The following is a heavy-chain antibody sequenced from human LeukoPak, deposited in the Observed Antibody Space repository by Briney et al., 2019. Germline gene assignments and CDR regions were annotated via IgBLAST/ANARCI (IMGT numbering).Heavy chain of an antibody. CDR1: GFTFSSYG. CDR3: AKTDRMYYFDY. V-gene: IGHV3-30*18. CDR2: ISYDGSNK. J-gene: IGHJ4*02. Sequence: PGRSLRLSCAASGFTFSSYGMHWVRQAPGKGLEWVAVISYDGSNKYYADSVKGRFTISRDNSKNTLYLQMNSLRAEDTAVYYCAKTDRMYYFDYWGQGTLVTVSS. D-gene: IGHD2-8*01.